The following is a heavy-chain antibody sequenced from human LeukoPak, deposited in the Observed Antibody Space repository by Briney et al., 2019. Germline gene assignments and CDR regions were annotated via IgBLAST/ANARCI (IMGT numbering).Heavy chain of an antibody. Sequence: SETLSLTCTVSGDSISSYYWSWIRHPPGPGLEWIGYISYSGTTNYNPSLKSRVTMSVGTSNNQFSLKLSSVTAADTAVYYCARHGLRAVSSFEYWGQGTLVNVSS. V-gene: IGHV4-59*08. CDR3: ARHGLRAVSSFEY. D-gene: IGHD6-6*01. CDR2: ISYSGTT. CDR1: GDSISSYY. J-gene: IGHJ4*02.